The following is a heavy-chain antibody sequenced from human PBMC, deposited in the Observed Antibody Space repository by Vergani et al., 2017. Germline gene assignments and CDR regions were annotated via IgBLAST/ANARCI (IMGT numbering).Heavy chain of an antibody. CDR3: ALPTTGGAFDI. D-gene: IGHD1-26*01. Sequence: QVQLQESGPGLVKPSETLSLTCTVSGGSISSYYWSWIRQPPGKGLEWIGYIYYSVSTNYNPSLKSRVTISVDTSKNQFSLKLSSVTAADTAVYYCALPTTGGAFDIWGQGTMVTVSS. V-gene: IGHV4-59*01. CDR1: GGSISSYY. J-gene: IGHJ3*02. CDR2: IYYSVST.